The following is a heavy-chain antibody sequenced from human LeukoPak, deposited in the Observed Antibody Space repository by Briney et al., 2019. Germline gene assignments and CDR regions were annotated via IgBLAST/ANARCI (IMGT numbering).Heavy chain of an antibody. J-gene: IGHJ4*02. CDR2: IIPIFGTA. V-gene: IGHV1-69*06. Sequence: SVKVSCKASGGTFSSYAISWVRQAPGQGLEWMGGIIPIFGTANYAQKFQGRVTITADKSTSTAYMELSSLRSEDTAAYYCAKGSKQLWEFHFDYWGQGTLVTVSS. CDR3: AKGSKQLWEFHFDY. CDR1: GGTFSSYA. D-gene: IGHD5-18*01.